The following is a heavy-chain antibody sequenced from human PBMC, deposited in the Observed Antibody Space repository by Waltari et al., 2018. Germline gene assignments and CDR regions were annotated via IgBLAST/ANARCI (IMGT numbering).Heavy chain of an antibody. V-gene: IGHV4-59*11. CDR2: IYYSGST. CDR1: GGSISNHY. J-gene: IGHJ4*02. CDR3: ARSYDSSGYYGGLDY. D-gene: IGHD3-22*01. Sequence: QVQLQESGPGLVKPSETLSLTCTVSGGSISNHYWRWTRQPPGKGLEGIGYIYYSGSTYYNPSLKSRVTISVDTSKNQCSLKLSSVTAADTAVYYCARSYDSSGYYGGLDYWGQGTLVTVSS.